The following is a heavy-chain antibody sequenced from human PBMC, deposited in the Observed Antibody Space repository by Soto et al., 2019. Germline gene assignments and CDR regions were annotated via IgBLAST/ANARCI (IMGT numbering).Heavy chain of an antibody. CDR3: ARKPVAGPMTEFDP. CDR1: GFTFSSYS. D-gene: IGHD6-19*01. Sequence: PGGSLRLSCAASGFTFSSYSMNWVRQAPGKGLEWVSSISSSSSYIYYADSVKGRFTISRDNAKNSLYLQMNSLRAEDTAVYYCARKPVAGPMTEFDPWGQGTLVTVSS. CDR2: ISSSSSYI. V-gene: IGHV3-21*01. J-gene: IGHJ5*02.